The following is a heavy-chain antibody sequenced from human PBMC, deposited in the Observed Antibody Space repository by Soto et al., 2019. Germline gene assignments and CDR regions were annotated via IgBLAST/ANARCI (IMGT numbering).Heavy chain of an antibody. J-gene: IGHJ4*02. CDR3: AGWGGQDYNY. V-gene: IGHV3-7*03. D-gene: IGHD4-4*01. CDR1: GFTFTDFY. Sequence: EVQLVQSGGGLVQPGGSLRLSCVGSGFTFTDFYMNWVRQAPGKGLEWVANIRPDGSETNYVESVKGRFTTSRDNAKNSLFLHMNSLRADYTAVYYCAGWGGQDYNYWGQGILVTVSS. CDR2: IRPDGSET.